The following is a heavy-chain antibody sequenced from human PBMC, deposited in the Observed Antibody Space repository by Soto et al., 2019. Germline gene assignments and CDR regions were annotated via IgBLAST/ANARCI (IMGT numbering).Heavy chain of an antibody. V-gene: IGHV4-30-4*01. J-gene: IGHJ6*02. CDR3: ARDTAMVWSFRNYYYGMDV. Sequence: SETLSLTCTVSGGSISSGDYYWSWIRQPPGKGLEWIGYIYYSGSTYYNPSLKSRVTISVDTSKNQFSLKLSSVTAADTAVYYCARDTAMVWSFRNYYYGMDVWGQGTTVTVSS. D-gene: IGHD5-18*01. CDR2: IYYSGST. CDR1: GGSISSGDYY.